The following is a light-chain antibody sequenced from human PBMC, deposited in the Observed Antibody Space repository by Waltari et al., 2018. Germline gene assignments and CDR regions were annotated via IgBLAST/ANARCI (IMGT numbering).Light chain of an antibody. V-gene: IGLV3-21*02. CDR3: HVWDTSSDSQI. Sequence: SYVLTQPPSVSVAPGQTAKLTCGGNNIGSKNVHWFQQRAGQAPVLVVHDDRDRPAPCPATVMSSDRDSERPAGIPERFSGANSRNTATLTVHMVEAGDEADEYCHVWDTSSDSQIFGGGTKLTVL. CDR2: DDRDRPAPCPATVMSSDRDS. CDR1: NIGSKN. J-gene: IGLJ2*01.